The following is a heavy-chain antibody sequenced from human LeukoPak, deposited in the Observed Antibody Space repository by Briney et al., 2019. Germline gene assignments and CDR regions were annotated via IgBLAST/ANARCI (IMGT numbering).Heavy chain of an antibody. CDR2: INPSGGST. J-gene: IGHJ4*02. CDR1: GYTFTSYY. D-gene: IGHD6-13*01. CDR3: ARDSMGYSSSWLRLYYDY. Sequence: ASVKVSCKASGYTFTSYYMHWVRQAPGQGLEWMGIINPSGGSTSYAQKFQGRVTMTRDTSISTAYMELSRLRSDDTAVYYCARDSMGYSSSWLRLYYDYWGQGTLVTVSS. V-gene: IGHV1-46*01.